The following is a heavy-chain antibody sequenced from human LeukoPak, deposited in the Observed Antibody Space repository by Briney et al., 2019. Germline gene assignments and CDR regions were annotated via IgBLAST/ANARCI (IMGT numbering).Heavy chain of an antibody. V-gene: IGHV3-74*01. Sequence: GWSLRLSCADSGFTFRSYWMHWVRQAPGKGLVWVSRINSDGSSTSYADSVRGRFTISRDNAKNTLYLQMNSLRAEDTAVYYCARDRYSGSYLFDYWGQGTLVTVSS. D-gene: IGHD1-26*01. CDR3: ARDRYSGSYLFDY. CDR2: INSDGSST. CDR1: GFTFRSYW. J-gene: IGHJ4*02.